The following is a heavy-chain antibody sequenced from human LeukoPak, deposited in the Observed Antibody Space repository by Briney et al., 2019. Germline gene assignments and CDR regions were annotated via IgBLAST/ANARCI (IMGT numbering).Heavy chain of an antibody. CDR1: GFTFSSYA. Sequence: TGGSLRLSCAASGFTFSSYAMSWVRQAPGKGLEWVSSISGSGGSTYYADSVKGRFTISRDNSKNTLYLQMNSLRAEDTAVYYCARVLFNYEVGAGFDIWGQGTMVTVSS. J-gene: IGHJ3*02. CDR2: ISGSGGST. D-gene: IGHD1-26*01. CDR3: ARVLFNYEVGAGFDI. V-gene: IGHV3-23*01.